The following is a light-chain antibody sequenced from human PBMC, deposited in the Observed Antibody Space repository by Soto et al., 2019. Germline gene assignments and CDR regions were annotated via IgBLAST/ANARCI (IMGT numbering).Light chain of an antibody. CDR3: NSYTSSSTVV. CDR2: EVS. J-gene: IGLJ2*01. CDR1: RSDVGGYNY. Sequence: QSALTQPASVSGSPGQSITISCTGTRSDVGGYNYVSWYQHHPGKVPKLMIYEVSNRPSGVSNRFSGSKSGNTASLTISGLQGEDEADYYCNSYTSSSTVVFGGGTKLTVL. V-gene: IGLV2-14*01.